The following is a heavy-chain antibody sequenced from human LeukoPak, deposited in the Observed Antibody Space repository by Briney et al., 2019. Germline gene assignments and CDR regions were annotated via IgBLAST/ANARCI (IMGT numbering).Heavy chain of an antibody. CDR2: IKTDGSST. Sequence: GGSLRLSCAASGFTFSNYWMHWVRQVPGKGLMWVSRIKTDGSSTSYADSVKGRFTISRDNSKNTLYLQMNSLRAEDTAVYYCARARYYDILDYWGQGTLVTVSS. CDR3: ARARYYDILDY. V-gene: IGHV3-74*01. D-gene: IGHD3-9*01. J-gene: IGHJ4*02. CDR1: GFTFSNYW.